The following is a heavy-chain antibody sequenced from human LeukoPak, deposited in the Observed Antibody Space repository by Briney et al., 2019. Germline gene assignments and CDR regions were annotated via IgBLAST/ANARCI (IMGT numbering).Heavy chain of an antibody. J-gene: IGHJ3*02. V-gene: IGHV3-7*04. D-gene: IGHD3-10*01. CDR2: IKQDGSEK. Sequence: GGSLRLSCAASGFTFSGSPIHWVRQTPGKGLEWVANIKQDGSEKYYVDSVKGRFTISRDNAKNSLYLQMNSLRAEDTAVYFCARHLTGGYTFDIWGQGTMVTVSS. CDR1: GFTFSGSP. CDR3: ARHLTGGYTFDI.